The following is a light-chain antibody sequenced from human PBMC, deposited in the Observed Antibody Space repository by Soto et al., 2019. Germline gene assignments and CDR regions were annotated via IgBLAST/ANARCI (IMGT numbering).Light chain of an antibody. CDR2: LGS. J-gene: IGKJ2*01. CDR3: MQVLQTPYT. CDR1: QSLLHSNGYNY. Sequence: DIVMTQSPLSLPVTPGEPASIFCRSSQSLLHSNGYNYLDWYLQKPGQSPQLLIYLGSNRASGVPDRFSGSGSGTDFTLKISRVEAEDVGVYYCMQVLQTPYTFGQGTKLEIK. V-gene: IGKV2-28*01.